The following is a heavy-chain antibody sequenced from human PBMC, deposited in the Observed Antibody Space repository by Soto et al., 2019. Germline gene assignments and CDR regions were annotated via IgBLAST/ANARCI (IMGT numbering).Heavy chain of an antibody. J-gene: IGHJ6*02. D-gene: IGHD4-17*01. CDR2: IIPIFNTA. V-gene: IGHV1-69*01. CDR3: ARVRPTDYVGNYNNGMDG. CDR1: GGTLSNYA. Sequence: QVQLVQSGAEVKKPGSSVKVSCKASGGTLSNYAFTWVRQAPGQGLEWMGGIIPIFNTANYAQRFQGRVTITPDESTSTAYMELNSLRSEDTVVYYCARVRPTDYVGNYNNGMDGWGQGTPVTVSS.